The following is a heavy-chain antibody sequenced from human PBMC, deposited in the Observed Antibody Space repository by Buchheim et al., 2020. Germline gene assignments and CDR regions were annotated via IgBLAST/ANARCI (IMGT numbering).Heavy chain of an antibody. CDR3: AAGDYWSHPENWFDP. Sequence: QVQLQESGPGLVKSSETLSLTCSVSSGSISSYYWNWIRQPPGKGLEWIGHIYYTGTTRYNPSLKSRVSIPVAKSRNQFSLTLTSVTAADTAIYYCAAGDYWSHPENWFDPWGQGAL. CDR2: IYYTGTT. V-gene: IGHV4-59*12. D-gene: IGHD3-3*01. J-gene: IGHJ5*02. CDR1: SGSISSYY.